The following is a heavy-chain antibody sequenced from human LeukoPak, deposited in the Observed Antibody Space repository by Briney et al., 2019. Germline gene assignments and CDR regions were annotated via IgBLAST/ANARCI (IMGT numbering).Heavy chain of an antibody. Sequence: SETLSLTCTVSGGSISSSSYYWGWIRQPPGKGLDGIGSIYYSGSTYYNPSLKSRVTISVDTSKNQFSLKLSSVTAADTAVYYCASWYPTTYYFDYWGQGTLVTVSS. CDR2: IYYSGST. CDR3: ASWYPTTYYFDY. CDR1: GGSISSSSYY. V-gene: IGHV4-39*01. J-gene: IGHJ4*02. D-gene: IGHD6-13*01.